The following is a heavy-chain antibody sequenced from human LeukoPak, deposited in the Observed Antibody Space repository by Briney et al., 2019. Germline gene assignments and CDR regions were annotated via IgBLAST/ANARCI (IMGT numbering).Heavy chain of an antibody. Sequence: SETLSLTYGVSGGSVSRTNWWTWILQPPAKGVEWIGEVHLDGRTNSQPSPKSPPTMSVDLSENHVSRTLTSVTAADTAVYYCTREGGFYRPLDYSGQGTLVTVSS. J-gene: IGHJ4*02. CDR3: TREGGFYRPLDY. CDR2: VHLDGRT. V-gene: IGHV4-4*02. D-gene: IGHD6-25*01. CDR1: GGSVSRTNW.